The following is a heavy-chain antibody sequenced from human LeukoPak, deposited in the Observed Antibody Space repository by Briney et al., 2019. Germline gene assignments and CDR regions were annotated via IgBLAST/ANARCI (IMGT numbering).Heavy chain of an antibody. Sequence: SETLSLTCTVSGGSLSTYYWSWIRQPPGKGLEWIGYIYDNGYTHYNPSLKSRVSISLDTSKSQFSLNLSSVTAADTAVYYCARRAFGGVIAANWFDPWGQGTLVTVSS. J-gene: IGHJ5*02. V-gene: IGHV4-59*08. CDR3: ARRAFGGVIAANWFDP. CDR2: IYDNGYT. D-gene: IGHD3-16*02. CDR1: GGSLSTYY.